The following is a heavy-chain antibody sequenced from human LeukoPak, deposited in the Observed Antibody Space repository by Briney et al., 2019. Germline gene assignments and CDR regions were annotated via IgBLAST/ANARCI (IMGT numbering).Heavy chain of an antibody. V-gene: IGHV3-21*01. CDR3: TRDRNDYGDPDAFDI. CDR2: ITRVSTYI. J-gene: IGHJ3*02. Sequence: PRGSLRPSCAASGFTFSYFAMNWVRQAPGKGLEWVSSITRVSTYIYYAESVQGRFTISRDNHKDLLYLQLNSLRGDDTGIYYCTRDRNDYGDPDAFDIWGQGTVATVSS. D-gene: IGHD4-17*01. CDR1: GFTFSYFA.